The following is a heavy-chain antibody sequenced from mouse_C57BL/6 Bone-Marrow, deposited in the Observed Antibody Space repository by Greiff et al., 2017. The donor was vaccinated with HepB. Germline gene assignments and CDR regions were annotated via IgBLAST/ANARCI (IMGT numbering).Heavy chain of an antibody. J-gene: IGHJ4*01. CDR2: ISSGSSTI. CDR1: GFTFSDYG. CDR3: AGGVFYAMDY. Sequence: EVMLVESGGGLVKPGGSLKLSCAASGFTFSDYGMHWVRQAPEKGLEWVAYISSGSSTIYYADTVKGRFTISRDNAKNTLFLQMTSLRSEDTAMYYCAGGVFYAMDYWGQGTSVTVSS. V-gene: IGHV5-17*01.